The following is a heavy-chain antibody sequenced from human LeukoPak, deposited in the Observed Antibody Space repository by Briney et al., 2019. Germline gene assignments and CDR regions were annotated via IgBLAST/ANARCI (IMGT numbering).Heavy chain of an antibody. CDR2: IYYSGST. CDR1: GGSISSSSYY. CDR3: ARERGYSFNWFDP. D-gene: IGHD4-23*01. Sequence: PSETLSLTCTVSGGSISSSSYYWGWIRQPPGKGLEWIGSIYYSGSTYYNPSLKSRVTISVDTSKNQFSLELSSVTAADTAVYYCARERGYSFNWFDPWGQGTLVTVSS. J-gene: IGHJ5*02. V-gene: IGHV4-39*01.